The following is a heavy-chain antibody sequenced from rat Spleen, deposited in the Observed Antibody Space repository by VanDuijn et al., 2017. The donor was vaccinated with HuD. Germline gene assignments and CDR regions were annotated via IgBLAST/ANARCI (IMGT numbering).Heavy chain of an antibody. Sequence: EVQLVESGGGLVQPGRSLKLSCAASGFTFSNYYMAWVRQAPTKGLEWVASITNSGGSTYYRDSVKGRFTISRDNAKSTLYLQMDSLRSEDTATYYCTRETTRYYVMDAWGQGASVTVSS. V-gene: IGHV5S23*01. CDR2: ITNSGGST. CDR3: TRETTRYYVMDA. CDR1: GFTFSNYY. D-gene: IGHD1-4*01. J-gene: IGHJ4*01.